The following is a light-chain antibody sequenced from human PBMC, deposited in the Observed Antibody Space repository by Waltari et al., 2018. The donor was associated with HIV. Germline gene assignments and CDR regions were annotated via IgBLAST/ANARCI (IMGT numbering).Light chain of an antibody. V-gene: IGLV1-44*01. CDR1: TSNIGSNT. CDR2: RNH. CDR3: AAWDASLHVL. Sequence: QSVLTQPPSASGTLGQAVTISCFGSTSNIGSNTVNWYQHLPGAAPKLIIFRNHPRPSGVPDRFSGSQSGTSAFLTITGLLSGDEATYYCAAWDASLHVLFGGGTQLTVV. J-gene: IGLJ2*01.